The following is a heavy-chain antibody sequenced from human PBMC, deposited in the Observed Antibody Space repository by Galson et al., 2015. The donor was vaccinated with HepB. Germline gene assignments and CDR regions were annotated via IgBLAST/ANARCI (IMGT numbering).Heavy chain of an antibody. Sequence: SLRLSCAASGFTFSSYGMHWVRQAPGKGLEWVAVIWYDGSNKYYADSVKGRFTISRDNSKNTLYLQMNSLRAEDTAVYYCAKDVRERKLPAYYFDYWGQGTLVTVPS. J-gene: IGHJ4*02. D-gene: IGHD1-26*01. CDR3: AKDVRERKLPAYYFDY. V-gene: IGHV3-33*06. CDR2: IWYDGSNK. CDR1: GFTFSSYG.